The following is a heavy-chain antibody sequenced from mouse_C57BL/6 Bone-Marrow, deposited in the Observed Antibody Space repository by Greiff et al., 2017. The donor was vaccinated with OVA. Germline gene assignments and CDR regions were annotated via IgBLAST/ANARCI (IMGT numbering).Heavy chain of an antibody. CDR2: IYPGSGST. CDR3: ARIIYYYGSSPFYYAMDY. CDR1: GYTFTSYW. D-gene: IGHD1-1*01. V-gene: IGHV1-55*01. J-gene: IGHJ4*01. Sequence: VQLQQPGAELVKPGASVTMSCKASGYTFTSYWITWVKQRPGQGLEWIGDIYPGSGSTKYNEKFKSKAKLTVDTSSSTAYMQLSSLTSEDSAVYYCARIIYYYGSSPFYYAMDYWGQGTSVTVSS.